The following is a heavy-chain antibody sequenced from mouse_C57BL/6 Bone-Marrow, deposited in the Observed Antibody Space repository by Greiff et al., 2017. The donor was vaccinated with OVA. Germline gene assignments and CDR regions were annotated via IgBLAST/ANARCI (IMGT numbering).Heavy chain of an antibody. V-gene: IGHV5-17*01. CDR1: GFTFSDYG. J-gene: IGHJ1*03. Sequence: EVKLVESGGGLVKPGGSLKLSCAASGFTFSDYGMHWVRQAPEKGLEWVAYISSGSSTIYYADTVKGRFTISRDNAKNTLFLQMTSLRSEDTAMYYCARRARGYFEVWGTGTTVTVSS. CDR3: ARRARGYFEV. CDR2: ISSGSSTI.